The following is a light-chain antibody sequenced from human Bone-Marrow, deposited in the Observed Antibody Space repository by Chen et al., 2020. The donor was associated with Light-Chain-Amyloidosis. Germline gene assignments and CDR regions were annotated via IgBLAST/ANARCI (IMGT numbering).Light chain of an antibody. CDR1: QTISSNY. CDR3: QQYGTSPLT. J-gene: IGKJ4*01. Sequence: EIVLTQYPGTLSLSPGEGANLSCRASQTISSNYLTWYQQKFGQAPRLLIYGSSSRATGIPDRVTGSGSGTDFTLTINRLEPEDFARYYCQQYGTSPLTCGGGTKVEIK. CDR2: GSS. V-gene: IGKV3-20*01.